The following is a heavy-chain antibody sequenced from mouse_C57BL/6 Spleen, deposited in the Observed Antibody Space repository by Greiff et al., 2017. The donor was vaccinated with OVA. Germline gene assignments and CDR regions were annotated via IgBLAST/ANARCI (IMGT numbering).Heavy chain of an antibody. CDR2: ISSGSSTI. Sequence: EVQRVESGGGLVKPGGSLKLSCAASGFTFSDYGMHWVRQAPEKGLEWVAYISSGSSTIYYADTVKGRFTISRDNAKNTLFLQMTSLRSEDTAMYYCARGGVTTDYAMDYWGQGTSVTVSS. D-gene: IGHD2-1*01. CDR1: GFTFSDYG. J-gene: IGHJ4*01. V-gene: IGHV5-17*01. CDR3: ARGGVTTDYAMDY.